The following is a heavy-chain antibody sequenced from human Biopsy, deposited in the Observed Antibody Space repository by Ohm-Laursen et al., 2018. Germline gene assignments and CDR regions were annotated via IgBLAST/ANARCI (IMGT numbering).Heavy chain of an antibody. CDR1: GFTLSDSY. CDR2: ISSVGDSL. J-gene: IGHJ3*02. D-gene: IGHD5-18*01. Sequence: GSLRLSCAASGFTLSDSYMTWIRQAPGKGLEWVSYISSVGDSLQYADSVKGRFTISRDKGKNSVFLQMNSLRADDTAVYYCANTAMISYALDIWGHGTTVSVSS. CDR3: ANTAMISYALDI. V-gene: IGHV3-11*01.